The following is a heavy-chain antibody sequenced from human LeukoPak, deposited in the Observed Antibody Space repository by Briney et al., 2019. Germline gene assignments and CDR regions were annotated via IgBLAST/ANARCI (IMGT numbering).Heavy chain of an antibody. CDR2: ISHTSEYT. Sequence: GSLRPSCAASGFTFSSYTMSWVHPAPGEGLEWVSAISHTSEYTYHADSVKGRFTISRDNSKNTLYLQMNSLRAEDTAMYYCAKGSSAGRPYYFDYWGQGTLVTVSS. CDR3: AKGSSAGRPYYFDY. J-gene: IGHJ4*02. V-gene: IGHV3-23*01. CDR1: GFTFSSYT. D-gene: IGHD3-10*01.